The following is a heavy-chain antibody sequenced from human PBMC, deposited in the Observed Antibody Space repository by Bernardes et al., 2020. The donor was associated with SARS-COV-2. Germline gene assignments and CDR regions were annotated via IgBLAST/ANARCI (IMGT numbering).Heavy chain of an antibody. CDR3: AKELAYGSSWRDYSYYFRMDV. V-gene: IGHV3-23*01. Sequence: GGSLRLSCAASGFTFSNYAMSWVRQAPGKGLEWVSDISGPGRTYYADSVKGRFTISRDNSKNTLYLEMNSLRAEDTAVYYCAKELAYGSSWRDYSYYFRMDVWGEGTMVTVSS. J-gene: IGHJ3*01. CDR2: ISGPGRT. CDR1: GFTFSNYA. D-gene: IGHD6-13*01.